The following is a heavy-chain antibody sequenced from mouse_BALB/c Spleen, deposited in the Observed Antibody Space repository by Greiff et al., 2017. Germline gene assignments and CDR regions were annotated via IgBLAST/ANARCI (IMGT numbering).Heavy chain of an antibody. CDR3: ATYYDYDGDSFAY. D-gene: IGHD2-4*01. CDR2: IYPGDGDT. J-gene: IGHJ3*01. V-gene: IGHV1-87*01. Sequence: QVQLQQSGAELARPGASVKLSCKASGYTFTSYWMQWVKQRPGQGLEWIGAIYPGDGDTRYTQKFKGKATLTADKSSSTAYMQLSSLASEDSAVYYCATYYDYDGDSFAYWGQGTLVTVSA. CDR1: GYTFTSYW.